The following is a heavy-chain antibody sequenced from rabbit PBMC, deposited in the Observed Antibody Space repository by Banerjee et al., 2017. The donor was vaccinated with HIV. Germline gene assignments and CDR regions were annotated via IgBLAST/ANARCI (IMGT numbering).Heavy chain of an antibody. CDR1: GIDFSSYYY. CDR3: ARTINSYSYWFNL. Sequence: QQQLEESGGGLVKPGGTLTLTCKASGIDFSSYYYMCWVRQAPGKGLEWIACIYTGSSGSTYYASWAKGRFTISKTSSTTVTLQMTSLTAADTATYFCARTINSYSYWFNLWGPGTLVTVS. D-gene: IGHD5-1*01. J-gene: IGHJ4*01. CDR2: IYTGSSGST. V-gene: IGHV1S45*01.